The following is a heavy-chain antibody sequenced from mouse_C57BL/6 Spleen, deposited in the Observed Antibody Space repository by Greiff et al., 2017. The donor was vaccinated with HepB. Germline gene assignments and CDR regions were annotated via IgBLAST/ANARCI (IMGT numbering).Heavy chain of an antibody. CDR1: GYTFTDYY. V-gene: IGHV1-26*01. J-gene: IGHJ3*01. D-gene: IGHD2-1*01. CDR2: INPNNGGT. CDR3: ARGGVKGFAY. Sequence: VQLKQSGPELVKPGASVKISCKASGYTFTDYYMNWVKQSHGKSLEWIGDINPNNGGTSYNQKFKGKATLTVAKSSSTAYMELRSLTSEDSAVYYCARGGVKGFAYWGQGTLVTVSA.